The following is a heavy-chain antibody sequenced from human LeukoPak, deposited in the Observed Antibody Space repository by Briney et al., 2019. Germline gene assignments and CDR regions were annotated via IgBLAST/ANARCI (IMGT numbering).Heavy chain of an antibody. V-gene: IGHV1-2*04. CDR2: INPNSGGT. J-gene: IGHJ3*02. CDR3: ASTYGDYQDAFDI. D-gene: IGHD4-17*01. CDR1: GYTFTGYY. Sequence: GASVKVSCKASGYTFTGYYMHWVRQAPGQGLEWTGWINPNSGGTNYAQKFQGWVTMTRDTSISTAYMELSRLRSDDTAVYYCASTYGDYQDAFDIWGQGTMVTVSS.